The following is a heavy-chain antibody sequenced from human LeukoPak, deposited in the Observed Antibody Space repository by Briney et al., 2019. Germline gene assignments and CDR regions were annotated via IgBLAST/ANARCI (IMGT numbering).Heavy chain of an antibody. V-gene: IGHV3-21*01. CDR2: ISSSSSYI. Sequence: GGSLRLSCAASGFTFSSYSMNWVRQAPGKGLEWVSSISSSSSYIYYADSVKGRFTISRDNAKSSLYLQMNSLRAEDTAVYYCARDKYSGYDFDYWGQGTLVTVSS. CDR3: ARDKYSGYDFDY. CDR1: GFTFSSYS. D-gene: IGHD5-12*01. J-gene: IGHJ4*02.